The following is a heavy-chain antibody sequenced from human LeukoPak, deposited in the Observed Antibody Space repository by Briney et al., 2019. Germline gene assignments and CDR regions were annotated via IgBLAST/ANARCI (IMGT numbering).Heavy chain of an antibody. CDR2: ISYDGSNK. Sequence: RGCLTLSCLASGFIFSSYGMDWVRQAHGKGMEWVAVISYDGSNKYYAGSVKGRFTISRDNSKNTLYLQMNGLRAEDTAMDYCAKGLAWLQFGYVDYWGRGTLVTVSS. CDR1: GFIFSSYG. CDR3: AKGLAWLQFGYVDY. D-gene: IGHD5-24*01. J-gene: IGHJ4*02. V-gene: IGHV3-30*18.